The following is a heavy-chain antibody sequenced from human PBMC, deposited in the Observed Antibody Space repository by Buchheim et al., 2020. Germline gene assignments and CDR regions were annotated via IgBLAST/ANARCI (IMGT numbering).Heavy chain of an antibody. Sequence: QMQLVQSGPEVKKPGTSVKVSCKASGFTFTSSAMQWVRQARGQRLEWIGWIVVGSGNTNYAQKFQERVTITRDMSTSNAYMELSSLRSEDTAVYYCAAYFGAYCSGGSCYSDYYYGMDVWGQGTT. CDR1: GFTFTSSA. CDR3: AAYFGAYCSGGSCYSDYYYGMDV. V-gene: IGHV1-58*02. D-gene: IGHD2-15*01. J-gene: IGHJ6*02. CDR2: IVVGSGNT.